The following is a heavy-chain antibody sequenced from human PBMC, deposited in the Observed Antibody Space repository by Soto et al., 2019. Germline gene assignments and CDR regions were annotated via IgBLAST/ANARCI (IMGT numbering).Heavy chain of an antibody. CDR2: IFYSGST. CDR1: GGSISSVNYY. J-gene: IGHJ4*02. Sequence: QVQLQESGPGLVQPSQTLSLTCRVSGGSISSVNYYWHWIRQHPGKGLEWNGHIFYSGSTYYNPSLQSRVTISVDTSKSQFSLKLGSVTAADTAVYYCARGWQTVTGTHYYWGQGTLVTVSS. V-gene: IGHV4-31*03. CDR3: ARGWQTVTGTHYY. D-gene: IGHD1-1*01.